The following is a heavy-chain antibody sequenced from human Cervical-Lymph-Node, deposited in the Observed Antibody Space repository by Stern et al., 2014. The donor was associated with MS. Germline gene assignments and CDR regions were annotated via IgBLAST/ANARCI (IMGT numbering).Heavy chain of an antibody. CDR1: GYTFTSSY. Sequence: QVQLGQSGAEVKKTGASVKISCKASGYTFTSSYVHWVRQAPGQGLEWLGVINPSGGGTTSAQKLQDRVTMTRDTSTSTVYMDLSSLRPEDTAMYYCARAGLRPRPWTALDYWGQGTPVTVSS. CDR2: INPSGGGT. J-gene: IGHJ4*02. CDR3: ARAGLRPRPWTALDY. D-gene: IGHD3/OR15-3a*01. V-gene: IGHV1-46*04.